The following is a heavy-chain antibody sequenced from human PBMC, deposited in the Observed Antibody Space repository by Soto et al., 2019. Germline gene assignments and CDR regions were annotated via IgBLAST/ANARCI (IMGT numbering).Heavy chain of an antibody. V-gene: IGHV3-30-3*01. CDR1: GFTFSSYA. D-gene: IGHD6-19*01. J-gene: IGHJ3*02. Sequence: QVQLVESGGGVVQPGRSLRLSCAASGFTFSSYAMHWVRQAPGKGLEWVAVISYDGSNKYYADSVKGRFTISRDNSTNTLYLQMNSLRAEDTAVYYCAREQGGRSGRRRNDAFDIWGQGTIVTVSS. CDR2: ISYDGSNK. CDR3: AREQGGRSGRRRNDAFDI.